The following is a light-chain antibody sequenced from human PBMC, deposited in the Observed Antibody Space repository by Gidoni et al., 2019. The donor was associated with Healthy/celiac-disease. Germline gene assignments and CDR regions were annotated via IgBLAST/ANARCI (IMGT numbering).Light chain of an antibody. CDR2: DVS. J-gene: IGLJ2*01. V-gene: IGLV2-14*03. CDR1: SSDVGGYNY. CDR3: SSDTSSSTLVV. Sequence: QSALPQPASVSGSPGPSITISCTGTSSDVGGYNYVSWYQQHPGKAPKLMIYDVSNRPSGVSNRFSGSKSGNTASLTISGLQAEDEADYYCSSDTSSSTLVVFGGGTKLTVL.